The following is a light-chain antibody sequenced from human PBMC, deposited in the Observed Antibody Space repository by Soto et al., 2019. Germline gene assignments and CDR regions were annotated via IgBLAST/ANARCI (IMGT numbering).Light chain of an antibody. V-gene: IGKV1-5*03. J-gene: IGKJ1*01. CDR3: QQYRDNWP. Sequence: DIQMTQSPSTLSASVGDRVTITCRASQSISSWLAWYQQKPGTAPNLLIYKASTLQSGVPSRFSGSGSGSEFTLTISSLQPDDFATYYCQQYRDNWPFGQGTKVDIK. CDR1: QSISSW. CDR2: KAS.